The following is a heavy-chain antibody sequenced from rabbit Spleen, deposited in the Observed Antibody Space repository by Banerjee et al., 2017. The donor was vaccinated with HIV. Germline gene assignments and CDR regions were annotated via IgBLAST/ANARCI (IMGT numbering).Heavy chain of an antibody. V-gene: IGHV1S45*01. J-gene: IGHJ6*01. CDR2: IYVGSSGSA. CDR1: GFDLTNNYL. CDR3: ARDTGTSFSRYGIDL. Sequence: QEQLEESGGGLVKPEGSLTLTCKASGFDLTNNYLMCWVRQAPGKGLEWIACIYVGSSGSAYYAKWAKGRFTISKTSSTTVTLQMTSLTAAAPAIYFCARDTGTSFSRYGIDLWGPGTLVTVS. D-gene: IGHD7-1*01.